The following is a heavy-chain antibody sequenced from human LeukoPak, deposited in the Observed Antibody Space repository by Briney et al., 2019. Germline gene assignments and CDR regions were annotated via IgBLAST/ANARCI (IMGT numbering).Heavy chain of an antibody. CDR3: ARALIGYYFDY. J-gene: IGHJ4*02. V-gene: IGHV3-7*01. Sequence: PGGSLRLSCAASGFTFSSYWMSWVRQAPGKGLEWVANIKLDGSEKYYVDSVKGRFTISRDNAKKSLYLQMNSLRAEDTAVYYCARALIGYYFDYWGQGTLVTVSS. CDR1: GFTFSSYW. D-gene: IGHD2-8*01. CDR2: IKLDGSEK.